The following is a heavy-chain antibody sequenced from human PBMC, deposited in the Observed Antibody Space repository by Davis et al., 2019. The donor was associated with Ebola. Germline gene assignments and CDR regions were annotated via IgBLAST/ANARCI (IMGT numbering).Heavy chain of an antibody. CDR2: ISAYNSNT. CDR1: GYTFTSYG. Sequence: AASVTVSCKASGYTFTSYGISWVRQAPGQGLEWMGWISAYNSNTNYAQKLQGRVIMTTDTSTSTAYMELRSLRSDDTAVYYGASQDRGRDYWGQGTLVTVSS. V-gene: IGHV1-18*01. J-gene: IGHJ4*02. CDR3: ASQDRGRDY.